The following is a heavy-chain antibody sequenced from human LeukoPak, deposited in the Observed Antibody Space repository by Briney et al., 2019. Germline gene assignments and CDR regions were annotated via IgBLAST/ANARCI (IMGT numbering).Heavy chain of an antibody. Sequence: TETLSLTCTVSGGSISSSSYYWGWIRQPPGKGLEWIGSIYYSGSTYYNPSLKSRVTISVGTSKSQFSLKLSSVTAADTAVYYCARRSSWYYFDYWGQGTLVTVSS. CDR3: ARRSSWYYFDY. J-gene: IGHJ4*02. D-gene: IGHD6-13*01. CDR1: GGSISSSSYY. V-gene: IGHV4-39*01. CDR2: IYYSGST.